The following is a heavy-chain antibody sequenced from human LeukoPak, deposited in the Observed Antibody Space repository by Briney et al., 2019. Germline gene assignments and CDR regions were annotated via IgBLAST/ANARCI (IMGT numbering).Heavy chain of an antibody. CDR1: GFTVSSNY. Sequence: GGSLRLSCAASGFTVSSNYMSWVRQAPGKGLEWVSVIYSGGSTYYADSVKGRFTNSRDNSKNTLYLQMNSLRAEDTAVYYCARGAGTNDWFDPWGQGTLVTVSS. J-gene: IGHJ5*02. D-gene: IGHD2-8*01. V-gene: IGHV3-53*01. CDR3: ARGAGTNDWFDP. CDR2: IYSGGST.